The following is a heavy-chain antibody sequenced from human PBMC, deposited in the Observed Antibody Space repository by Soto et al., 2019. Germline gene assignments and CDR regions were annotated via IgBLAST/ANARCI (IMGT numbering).Heavy chain of an antibody. D-gene: IGHD3-9*01. V-gene: IGHV1-3*01. CDR2: INAGNGNT. Sequence: ASVKVSCKASGYTFTSYAMHWVRQAPGQRLKWMGWINAGNGNTKYSQKFQGRVTITRDTSASTAYKELSSLRSEDTAVYYCAKDSNDILTGETDYYGMDVWDQAPTVTVSS. CDR1: GYTFTSYA. J-gene: IGHJ6*02. CDR3: AKDSNDILTGETDYYGMDV.